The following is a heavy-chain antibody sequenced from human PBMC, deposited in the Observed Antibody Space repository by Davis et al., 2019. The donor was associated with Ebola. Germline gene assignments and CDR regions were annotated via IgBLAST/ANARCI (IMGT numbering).Heavy chain of an antibody. V-gene: IGHV1-18*01. J-gene: IGHJ6*02. Sequence: ASVKVSCKASGYTFTSYGISWVRQAPGQGLEWMGWISAYNGNTNFAQKLQGRVTMTTDTSTSTAYMELRSLRSDDTAVYYCARSPLIVVVHGQFLHVMDVWGQGTTVTVSS. D-gene: IGHD2-2*01. CDR3: ARSPLIVVVHGQFLHVMDV. CDR2: ISAYNGNT. CDR1: GYTFTSYG.